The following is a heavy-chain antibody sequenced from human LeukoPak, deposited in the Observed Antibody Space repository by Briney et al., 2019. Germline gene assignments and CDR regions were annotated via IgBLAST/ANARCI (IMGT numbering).Heavy chain of an antibody. CDR1: GFTFSSYS. Sequence: GGSLRLSCAASGFTFSSYSMNWVRQAPGKGLEWVSSVSTGSTYIYYADSVKGRFTISRDDAKNSLYLQMNSLRAEDTAVYYCAQSSGWYPLIDYWGQGTLVTVSS. D-gene: IGHD6-19*01. V-gene: IGHV3-21*01. CDR3: AQSSGWYPLIDY. CDR2: VSTGSTYI. J-gene: IGHJ4*02.